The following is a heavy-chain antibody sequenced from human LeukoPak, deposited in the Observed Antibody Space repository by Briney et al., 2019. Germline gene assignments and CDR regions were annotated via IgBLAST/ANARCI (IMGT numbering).Heavy chain of an antibody. CDR1: GGSISSSSYY. CDR2: IYYSGST. J-gene: IGHJ4*02. V-gene: IGHV4-39*01. D-gene: IGHD6-6*01. Sequence: SETLSLTCTVSGGSISSSSYYWGWIRQPPGKGLEWIGSIYYSGSTYYNPSLKCRVTISVDTSKNQFSLKLSSVTAADTAVYYCARRAGVAARPKAGAQAYFDYWGQGTLVTVSS. CDR3: ARRAGVAARPKAGAQAYFDY.